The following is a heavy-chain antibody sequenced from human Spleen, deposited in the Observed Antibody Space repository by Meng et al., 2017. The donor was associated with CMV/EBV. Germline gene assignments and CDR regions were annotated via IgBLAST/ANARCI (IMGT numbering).Heavy chain of an antibody. CDR1: GFTFSSYE. CDR2: ISSSGSTI. V-gene: IGHV3-48*03. J-gene: IGHJ6*02. D-gene: IGHD6-6*01. CDR3: AREGLAARPYYYYGMDV. Sequence: GESLKISCAASGFTFSSYEMNWVRQAPGKGLEWVSYISSSGSTIYYADSVKGRFTISRDNAKNSLYLQMNSLRAEDTAVYYCAREGLAARPYYYYGMDVWGQGTTVTVSS.